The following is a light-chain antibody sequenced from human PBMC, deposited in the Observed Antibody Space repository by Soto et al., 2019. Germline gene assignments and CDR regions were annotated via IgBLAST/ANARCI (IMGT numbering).Light chain of an antibody. V-gene: IGKV3-15*01. Sequence: EIVMTQSPVTLSVSPGGRATLSCRASQRISDTLAWYQQKPGQAPRLLIHGASTRAPGFPARFSGSGSGTDFTLTISSLQSEDFAVYYCQQYNNWPWTFGQGTKVEIK. CDR3: QQYNNWPWT. CDR1: QRISDT. CDR2: GAS. J-gene: IGKJ1*01.